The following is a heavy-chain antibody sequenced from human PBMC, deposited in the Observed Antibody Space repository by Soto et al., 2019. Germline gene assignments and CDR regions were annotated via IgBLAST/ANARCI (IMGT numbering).Heavy chain of an antibody. Sequence: SETLSLTCTVSGGSISSSSYYWGWIRQPPGKGLEWIGSIYYSGSTYYNPSLKSRVTISVDTSKNQFSLKLSSVTAADTAVYYCARARFCTSTSCYHYFDFWGQGTLVTVPS. CDR1: GGSISSSSYY. V-gene: IGHV4-39*01. D-gene: IGHD2-2*01. CDR3: ARARFCTSTSCYHYFDF. J-gene: IGHJ4*02. CDR2: IYYSGST.